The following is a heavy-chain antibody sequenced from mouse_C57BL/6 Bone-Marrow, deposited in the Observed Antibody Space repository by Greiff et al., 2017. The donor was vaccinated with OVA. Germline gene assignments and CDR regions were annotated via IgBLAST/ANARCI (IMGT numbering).Heavy chain of an antibody. D-gene: IGHD2-5*01. J-gene: IGHJ1*03. CDR1: GFSLTNYG. CDR2: IWGGGST. V-gene: IGHV2-9*01. CDR3: AKHDYSKGYWFFDV. Sequence: QVQLKESGPGLVAPSQSLSITCTVSGFSLTNYGVDWVRQPPGKGLEWLGVIWGGGSTNYNSALMSRLSISKDNSKSKVFLKMNSLQTDDTAMYYCAKHDYSKGYWFFDVWGTGTTVTVSS.